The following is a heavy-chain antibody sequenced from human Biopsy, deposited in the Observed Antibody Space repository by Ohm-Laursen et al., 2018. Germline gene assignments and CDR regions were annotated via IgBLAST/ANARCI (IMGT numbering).Heavy chain of an antibody. V-gene: IGHV3-33*06. J-gene: IGHJ3*01. CDR1: GFTLNKHG. D-gene: IGHD3-9*01. Sequence: SLRLSCAASGFTLNKHGMHWVRQAPGKGLEWVAVIWFDETNKHYADSVKGRFTISRDNSKNRLYLQMNSLRGEDTAVYYCAKQGATILSSFDSWGQGTMVTVSS. CDR2: IWFDETNK. CDR3: AKQGATILSSFDS.